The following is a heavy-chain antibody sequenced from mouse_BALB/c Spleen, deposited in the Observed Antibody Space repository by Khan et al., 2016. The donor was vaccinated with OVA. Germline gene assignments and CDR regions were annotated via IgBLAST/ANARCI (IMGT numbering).Heavy chain of an antibody. CDR1: GFTFNSYG. J-gene: IGHJ2*01. Sequence: EVQLVESGGGLVQPGGSRKLSCAASGFTFNSYGMHWVRQAPEKGLEWVAYISGDNNTIYYTDTVKGRFTISRDNPKNTLFLQMTSLMSEDTAMYYCATSYFYGYYFDYWGPGTTLTVS. D-gene: IGHD1-1*01. V-gene: IGHV5-17*02. CDR2: ISGDNNTI. CDR3: ATSYFYGYYFDY.